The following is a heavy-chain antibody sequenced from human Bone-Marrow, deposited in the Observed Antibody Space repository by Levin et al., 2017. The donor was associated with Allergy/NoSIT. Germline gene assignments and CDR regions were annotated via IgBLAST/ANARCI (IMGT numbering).Heavy chain of an antibody. D-gene: IGHD3-3*01. Sequence: PSETLSLTCTVSGGSISSGGYYWSWIRQHPGTGLEWVGYFSYTGSTYYNPSLNSRVTISLDTSNNQFSLKLNSVTAADSAVYYCARGVALAPGWFDPWGQGTLVTVSS. J-gene: IGHJ5*02. CDR2: FSYTGST. CDR1: GGSISSGGYY. CDR3: ARGVALAPGWFDP. V-gene: IGHV4-31*03.